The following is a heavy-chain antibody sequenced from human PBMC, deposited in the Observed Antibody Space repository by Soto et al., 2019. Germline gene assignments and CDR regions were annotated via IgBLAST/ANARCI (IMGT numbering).Heavy chain of an antibody. V-gene: IGHV1-69*12. Sequence: QVQLLQSGAEVKKPGSSVRVSCEASGGTFRTYAISWVRQAPGQGLEWMGGIIPIFGTVNYAQQFQGRVTITADESTTTVYMDRRSLRSEDTAVYYCAKGAVAGTPTSYYYYGMDVWGQGTTVTVSS. CDR2: IIPIFGTV. J-gene: IGHJ6*02. CDR3: AKGAVAGTPTSYYYYGMDV. CDR1: GGTFRTYA. D-gene: IGHD6-19*01.